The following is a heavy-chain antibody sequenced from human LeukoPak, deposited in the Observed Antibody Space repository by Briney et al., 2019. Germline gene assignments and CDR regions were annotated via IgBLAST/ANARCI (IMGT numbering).Heavy chain of an antibody. J-gene: IGHJ6*02. Sequence: ASVKVSCQASGYTFTSYGISWVRQAPGQGLEWMGWISAYNGNTNYAQKLQGRVTMTTDTSTRTAYMELRSLRSDDTAVYYCASGYCSSTSCYSGYYYYGMDVWGQGTTVTVSS. CDR3: ASGYCSSTSCYSGYYYYGMDV. D-gene: IGHD2-2*03. CDR2: ISAYNGNT. CDR1: GYTFTSYG. V-gene: IGHV1-18*01.